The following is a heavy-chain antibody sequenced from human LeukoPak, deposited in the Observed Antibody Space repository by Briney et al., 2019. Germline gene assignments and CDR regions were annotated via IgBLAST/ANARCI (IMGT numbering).Heavy chain of an antibody. CDR3: AHRLRGQYYDSSGYYGY. D-gene: IGHD3-22*01. CDR2: IYWDDDK. Sequence: SGPALVKPTQTLTLTCTFSGFSLSTSGVGVGWIRQPPGKALEWLALIYWDDDKRYSPSLKSRLTITKDTSKNQVVLTMTNMDPVDTATYYCAHRLRGQYYDSSGYYGYWGQGTLVTVSS. V-gene: IGHV2-5*02. CDR1: GFSLSTSGVG. J-gene: IGHJ4*02.